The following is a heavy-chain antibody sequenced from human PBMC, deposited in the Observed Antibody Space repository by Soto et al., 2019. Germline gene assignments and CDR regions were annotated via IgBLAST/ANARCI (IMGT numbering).Heavy chain of an antibody. D-gene: IGHD5-18*01. J-gene: IGHJ6*02. V-gene: IGHV4-4*07. CDR3: ARHTGGDYYYYGMDV. CDR2: IHTGGTT. CDR1: GGSISGFY. Sequence: SETLSLTCTVSGGSISGFYWNWFRQPAGKGLEWIGRIHTGGTTNYKPSLRSRVTMSVDTSKNQFSLKLTSVTASDTAMYYCARHTGGDYYYYGMDVWGQGTAVTVSS.